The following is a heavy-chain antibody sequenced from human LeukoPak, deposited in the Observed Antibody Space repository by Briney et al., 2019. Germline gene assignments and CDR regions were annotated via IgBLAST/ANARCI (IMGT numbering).Heavy chain of an antibody. CDR2: ISSSSSYI. V-gene: IGHV3-21*01. D-gene: IGHD5-24*01. J-gene: IGHJ4*02. Sequence: GGSLRLSCAASGFTFSSYSMNWARQAPGKGLEWVSSISSSSSYIYYADSVKGRFTISRDNAKNSLYLQMNSLRAEDTAVYYCAREGGRGWLQRAGFDYWGQGTLVTVSS. CDR1: GFTFSSYS. CDR3: AREGGRGWLQRAGFDY.